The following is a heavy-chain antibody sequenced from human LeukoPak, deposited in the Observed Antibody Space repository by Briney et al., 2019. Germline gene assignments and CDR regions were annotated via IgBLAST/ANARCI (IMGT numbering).Heavy chain of an antibody. CDR1: GFTFSSYS. J-gene: IGHJ6*03. D-gene: IGHD2-15*01. V-gene: IGHV3-48*04. CDR2: ISSSSSTI. CDR3: ARVLRYCSGGNCYSGGLGYMDV. Sequence: PGRSLRLSCAASGFTFSSYSMNWVRQAPGKGLEWVSYISSSSSTIYYADSVKGRFTISRDNAKNSPFLQMNSLRAEDTAVYYCARVLRYCSGGNCYSGGLGYMDVWGKGTTVTISS.